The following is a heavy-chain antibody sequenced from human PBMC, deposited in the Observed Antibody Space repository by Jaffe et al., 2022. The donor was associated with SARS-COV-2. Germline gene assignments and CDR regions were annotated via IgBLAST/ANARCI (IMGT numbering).Heavy chain of an antibody. J-gene: IGHJ5*02. V-gene: IGHV5-51*01. CDR3: ARPVMSFGVARRFDP. Sequence: DVQLVQSGAEVKKPGESLKISCKVSGYSFSSYWIAWVRQMPGKGLEWMGTIYPYDSNTRYSPSFQGQVIISVDKSINTAYLQWSSLKASDTAMYYCARPVMSFGVARRFDPWGQGTLVTVSS. CDR2: IYPYDSNT. CDR1: GYSFSSYW. D-gene: IGHD2-21*01.